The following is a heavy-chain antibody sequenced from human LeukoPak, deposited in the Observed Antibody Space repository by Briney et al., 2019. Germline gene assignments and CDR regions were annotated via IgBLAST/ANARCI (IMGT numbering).Heavy chain of an antibody. J-gene: IGHJ4*02. D-gene: IGHD2-8*02. CDR3: AAVGSGTGAFDY. CDR1: GGSFSGYY. V-gene: IGHV4-34*01. Sequence: PSETLSLTCAVYGGSFSGYYLSWIRQPPGKGLEWIGEINHSGSTNYNPSLKSRVTISVDTSKNQFSLKLSSVTAADTAVYYCAAVGSGTGAFDYWGQGTLFTVSS. CDR2: INHSGST.